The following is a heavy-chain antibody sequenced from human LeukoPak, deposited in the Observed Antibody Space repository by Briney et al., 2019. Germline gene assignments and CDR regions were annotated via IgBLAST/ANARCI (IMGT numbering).Heavy chain of an antibody. Sequence: GGSLRLSCAASGFTFSNYWMTWVRQAPGKGLEWVAVISYDGSNKYYADSVKGRFTISRDNSKNTLYLQMNSLRAEDTAVYYCAKVHRLAYCGGDCYQSYYYYYGMDVWGQGTTVTVSS. D-gene: IGHD2-21*02. CDR2: ISYDGSNK. CDR1: GFTFSNYW. V-gene: IGHV3-30*18. CDR3: AKVHRLAYCGGDCYQSYYYYYGMDV. J-gene: IGHJ6*02.